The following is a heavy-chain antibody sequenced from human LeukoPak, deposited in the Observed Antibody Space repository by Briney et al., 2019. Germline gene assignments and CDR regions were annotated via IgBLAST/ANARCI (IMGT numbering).Heavy chain of an antibody. CDR1: GGSISSGSYY. CDR3: ARDAAWDSAFDI. J-gene: IGHJ3*02. Sequence: SQTLSLTCTVSGGSISSGSYYWSWLRQPAGKGLEWIGRIYTSGSTNYNPSLKSRVTISVDTSKNQFSLKLSSVTAADTAVYYCARDAAWDSAFDIWGQGTMVTVSS. D-gene: IGHD1-26*01. CDR2: IYTSGST. V-gene: IGHV4-61*02.